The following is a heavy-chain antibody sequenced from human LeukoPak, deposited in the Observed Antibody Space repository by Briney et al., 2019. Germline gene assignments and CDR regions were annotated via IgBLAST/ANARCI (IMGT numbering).Heavy chain of an antibody. Sequence: GGSLRLSCAASGFTFSSYAMSWVRQAPGKGLEWVSAISGSGGSTYYADSVKGRFTISRDNSKNTLYLQMYSLRAEDTAVYYCAKDFALWNYRGFDFWGQGTLVTVSS. V-gene: IGHV3-23*01. CDR3: AKDFALWNYRGFDF. CDR1: GFTFSSYA. J-gene: IGHJ4*02. CDR2: ISGSGGST. D-gene: IGHD1-7*01.